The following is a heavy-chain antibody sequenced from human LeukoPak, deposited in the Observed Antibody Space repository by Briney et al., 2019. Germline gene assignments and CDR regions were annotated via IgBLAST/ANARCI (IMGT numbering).Heavy chain of an antibody. J-gene: IGHJ4*02. Sequence: GGSLRLSCAASGFAFSSYSMNWVRQAPGKGLEWVSYISSSSSTIYYADSVKGRFTISRDNAKNSLYLQMNSLRAEDTAVYYCARGQNLSGTSFDYWGQGTLVTVSS. CDR3: ARGQNLSGTSFDY. CDR1: GFAFSSYS. CDR2: ISSSSSTI. V-gene: IGHV3-48*01. D-gene: IGHD1-14*01.